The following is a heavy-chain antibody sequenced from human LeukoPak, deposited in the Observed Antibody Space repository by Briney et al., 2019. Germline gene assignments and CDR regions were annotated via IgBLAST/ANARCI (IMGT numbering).Heavy chain of an antibody. CDR3: ARDRKGSGYYYYGMDV. Sequence: SVKVSCKASGGTFSNYAISWVRQAPGQGLEWMGRIIPILGIANYAQKFQGRVTITADTSTSTAYMELSSLRSEDTAVYSCARDRKGSGYYYYGMDVWGQGTTVTVSS. CDR2: IIPILGIA. D-gene: IGHD6-19*01. V-gene: IGHV1-69*04. J-gene: IGHJ6*02. CDR1: GGTFSNYA.